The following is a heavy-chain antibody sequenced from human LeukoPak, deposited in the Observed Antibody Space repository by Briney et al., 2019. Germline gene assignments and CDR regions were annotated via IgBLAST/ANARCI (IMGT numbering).Heavy chain of an antibody. J-gene: IGHJ4*02. CDR1: GVSFSGYY. D-gene: IGHD3-10*01. Sequence: SETLSLTCAVYGVSFSGYYWSWIRQPPGKGLEWIGEINHSGSTNCNPSLKSRVTISVDTSKNQFSLKLSSVTAADTAVYYCARSYYYRLPLDYWGQGTLVTVSS. CDR2: INHSGST. V-gene: IGHV4-34*01. CDR3: ARSYYYRLPLDY.